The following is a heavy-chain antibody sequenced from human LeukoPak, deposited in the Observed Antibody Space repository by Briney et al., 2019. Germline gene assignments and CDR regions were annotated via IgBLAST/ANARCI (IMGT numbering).Heavy chain of an antibody. J-gene: IGHJ3*02. Sequence: PGGSLRLSCAASGFIFNTYVMHWVRQAPGKGQEWLAFIRYDGSNKNYADSVKGRFTISRDNTKNSLYLQMNSLRAEDTAVYYCAKDGGSDPDSFDIWGQGTMVTVSS. V-gene: IGHV3-30*02. CDR3: AKDGGSDPDSFDI. CDR1: GFIFNTYV. CDR2: IRYDGSNK. D-gene: IGHD2-15*01.